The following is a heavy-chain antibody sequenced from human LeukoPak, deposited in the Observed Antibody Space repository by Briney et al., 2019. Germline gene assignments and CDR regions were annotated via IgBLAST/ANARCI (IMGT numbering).Heavy chain of an antibody. Sequence: GGSLRLSCAASGFTFSSYWMSWVRQAPGKGLEWVANIKQDGSEKYYVDSVKGRFTISRDNAKNSLYLQMSSLRAEDTAVYYCARGGQVVVTAIPGYFDYWGQGTLVTVSS. CDR3: ARGGQVVVTAIPGYFDY. D-gene: IGHD2-21*02. CDR2: IKQDGSEK. CDR1: GFTFSSYW. V-gene: IGHV3-7*01. J-gene: IGHJ4*02.